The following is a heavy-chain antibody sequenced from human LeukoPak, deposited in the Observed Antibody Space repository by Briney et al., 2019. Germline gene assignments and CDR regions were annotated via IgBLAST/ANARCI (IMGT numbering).Heavy chain of an antibody. Sequence: GGSLRLSCAASGFTFSSYSMNWVRQAPGQGLEWVSYITSDSTTMFYADSVKGRFTASRDNAENSMYLQMNSLRAEDTAVYYCARVALRPIDYSNPEFDPWGQGTLVTVST. V-gene: IGHV3-48*01. CDR1: GFTFSSYS. CDR2: ITSDSTTM. D-gene: IGHD4-11*01. CDR3: ARVALRPIDYSNPEFDP. J-gene: IGHJ5*02.